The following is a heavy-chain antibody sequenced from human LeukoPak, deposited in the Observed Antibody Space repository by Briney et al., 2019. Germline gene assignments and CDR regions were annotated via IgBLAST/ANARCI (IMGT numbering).Heavy chain of an antibody. J-gene: IGHJ6*03. CDR1: GFTVSSNY. D-gene: IGHD6-13*01. CDR3: ARVERAAAGYYCYDDYMDV. CDR2: IYSGGST. Sequence: PGGSLRLSCAASGFTVSSNYMSWVRQAPGKGLEWVSVIYSGGSTYYADSVKGRFTISRDNSKNTLYLQMNSLRAEDTAVYYCARVERAAAGYYCYDDYMDVWGKGTTVTVSS. V-gene: IGHV3-53*01.